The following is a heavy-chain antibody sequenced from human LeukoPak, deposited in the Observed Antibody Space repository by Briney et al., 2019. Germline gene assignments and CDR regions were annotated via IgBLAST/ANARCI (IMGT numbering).Heavy chain of an antibody. V-gene: IGHV4-59*11. D-gene: IGHD5-12*01. CDR1: GGSISSHY. CDR3: ARVISPLRRAFYFDY. CDR2: IYYSGST. Sequence: SETLSLTCTVSGGSISSHYWSWIRQPPGKGLEWIGYIYYSGSTNYNPSLKSRVTISVDTSKNQFSLKLSSVTAADTAVYYCARVISPLRRAFYFDYWGQGTLVTVSS. J-gene: IGHJ4*02.